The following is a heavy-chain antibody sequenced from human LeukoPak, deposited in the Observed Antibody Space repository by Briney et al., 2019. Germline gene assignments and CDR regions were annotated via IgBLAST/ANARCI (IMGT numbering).Heavy chain of an antibody. CDR3: ARVAAAGTPFYWFDP. D-gene: IGHD6-13*01. CDR2: INPSGGST. J-gene: IGHJ5*02. V-gene: IGHV1-46*01. Sequence: ASVKVSCKASGYTFTGYYMHWVRQAPGQGLEWMGIINPSGGSTSYAQKFQGRVTMTRDTSTSTVYMELSSLRSEDTAVYYCARVAAAGTPFYWFDPWGQGTLVTVSS. CDR1: GYTFTGYY.